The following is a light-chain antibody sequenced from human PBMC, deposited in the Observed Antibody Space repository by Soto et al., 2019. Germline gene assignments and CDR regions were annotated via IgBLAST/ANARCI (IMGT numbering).Light chain of an antibody. CDR1: QSVSSN. V-gene: IGKV3-15*01. Sequence: EIVMTQSPATLSVSPGERATLSCRASQSVSSNLVWYQQKPGQAPRLLIYGASTRATGIPARFSGSGSGTEFTLTISSLQSEDFAVYYCQQRSNWPPSITFGQGTRLEIK. CDR2: GAS. CDR3: QQRSNWPPSIT. J-gene: IGKJ5*01.